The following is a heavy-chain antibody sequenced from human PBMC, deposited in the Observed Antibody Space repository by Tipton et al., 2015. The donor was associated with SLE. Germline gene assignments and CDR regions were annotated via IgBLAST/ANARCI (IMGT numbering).Heavy chain of an antibody. J-gene: IGHJ3*02. D-gene: IGHD3-16*01. CDR1: GFSFDDFT. Sequence: SLRLSCKASGFSFDDFTMNWVRQSPGKGLEWVSGISWNSGKIQYADSVKGRFTVSRDNAKNSLYLQMSSLRAEDTALYYCARGSLGDYGVYDIWGLGTVVTVSS. CDR2: ISWNSGKI. V-gene: IGHV3-9*01. CDR3: ARGSLGDYGVYDI.